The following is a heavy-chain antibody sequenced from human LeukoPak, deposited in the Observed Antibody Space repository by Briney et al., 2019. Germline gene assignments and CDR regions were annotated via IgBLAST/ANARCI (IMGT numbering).Heavy chain of an antibody. CDR2: ISGSGDST. D-gene: IGHD2-2*02. Sequence: GGSLRLSYAASGFTFTSYAMSWVRQAPGKGLEWVSGISGSGDSTYYADSVKGRFTTSRDNSKNTLYLQMSSLRAEDTAVYYCAKIIVVLPSTISNPNYFDYWGQGTLVTVSS. V-gene: IGHV3-23*01. J-gene: IGHJ4*02. CDR1: GFTFTSYA. CDR3: AKIIVVLPSTISNPNYFDY.